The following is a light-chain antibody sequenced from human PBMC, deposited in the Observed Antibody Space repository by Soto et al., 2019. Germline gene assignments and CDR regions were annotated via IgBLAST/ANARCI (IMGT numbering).Light chain of an antibody. CDR1: QSVSSY. Sequence: EIVLTQSPATLSLSPGERATLSCRASQSVSSYLAWYQHKPGQAPRRLIYDASTRATGIPARFSRSGSGTGFTLTISSLEPEDFAVYYCQQRSNWLFTFGPGTKVDIK. CDR3: QQRSNWLFT. V-gene: IGKV3-11*01. J-gene: IGKJ3*01. CDR2: DAS.